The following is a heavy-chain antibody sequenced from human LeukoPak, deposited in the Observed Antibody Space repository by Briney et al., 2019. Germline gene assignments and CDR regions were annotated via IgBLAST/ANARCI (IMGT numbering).Heavy chain of an antibody. Sequence: GGSLRLSCAAAGFTFSSYAMSWVRQAPGKGLEWVSVISGSGGSRYYADSVKGRFTISRDNSKNTLYLQMNSLRAEDTAVYYCAKDLTQDAFDIWGQGTMVTVSS. D-gene: IGHD3-9*01. V-gene: IGHV3-23*01. J-gene: IGHJ3*02. CDR1: GFTFSSYA. CDR2: ISGSGGSR. CDR3: AKDLTQDAFDI.